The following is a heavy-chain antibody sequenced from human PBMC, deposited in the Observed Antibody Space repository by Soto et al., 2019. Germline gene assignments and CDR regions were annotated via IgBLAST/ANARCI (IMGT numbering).Heavy chain of an antibody. CDR2: ISSSSSTI. D-gene: IGHD3-3*01. V-gene: IGHV3-48*04. Sequence: GGSLRLSCAASGFTFSSYSMNWVRQAPGKGLEWVSYISSSSSTIYYADSVKGRFTISRDNAKNSLYLQMNSLRAEDTAVYYCARDYDFWSGTHSNSGMDVWGQGTTVTVSS. CDR1: GFTFSSYS. CDR3: ARDYDFWSGTHSNSGMDV. J-gene: IGHJ6*02.